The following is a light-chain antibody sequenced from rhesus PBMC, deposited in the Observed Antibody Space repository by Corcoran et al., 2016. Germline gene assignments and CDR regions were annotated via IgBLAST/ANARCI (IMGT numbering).Light chain of an antibody. Sequence: DIVMTQTPLSLPVTPGEPASISCRSSQSLLHSNGNTYLYWYLQKPGQPPWLLISRVSNRLSGVPDRFSGSGAGTDFTLKISRVEAEAVGVYYCMQALQNPWTFGQGTKVEIK. J-gene: IGKJ1*01. CDR3: MQALQNPWT. CDR2: RVS. V-gene: IGKV2-73*01. CDR1: QSLLHSNGNTY.